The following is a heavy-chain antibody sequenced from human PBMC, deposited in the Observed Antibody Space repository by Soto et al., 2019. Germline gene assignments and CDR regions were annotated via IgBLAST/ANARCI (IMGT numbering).Heavy chain of an antibody. CDR3: ARAPSHGWFQHFDY. V-gene: IGHV5-51*01. CDR2: INPGDSES. Sequence: GESLKISCKASGYSFSNYWIGWVRQMPGKGLEWMAIINPGDSESRYSPSFQGQVTISADKSISTAYLQWNSLKASDTAMYYCARAPSHGWFQHFDYWGQGTLVTVSS. CDR1: GYSFSNYW. J-gene: IGHJ4*02. D-gene: IGHD6-19*01.